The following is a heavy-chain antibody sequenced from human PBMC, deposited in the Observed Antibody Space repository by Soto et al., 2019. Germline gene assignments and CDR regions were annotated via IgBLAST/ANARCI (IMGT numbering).Heavy chain of an antibody. D-gene: IGHD3-10*01. CDR1: GGSFSGYY. CDR2: INHSGST. J-gene: IGHJ6*02. CDR3: ARGHQLWFGRRDYYYGMDV. Sequence: SETLSLTCAVYGGSFSGYYWSWIRQPPGKGLEWIGEINHSGSTNYNPSLKSRVTTSVDTSKNQFSLKLSSVTAADTAVYYCARGHQLWFGRRDYYYGMDVWGQGTTVTVSS. V-gene: IGHV4-34*01.